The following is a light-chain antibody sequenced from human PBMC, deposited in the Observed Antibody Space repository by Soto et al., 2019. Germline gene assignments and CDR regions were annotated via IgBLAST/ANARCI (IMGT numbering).Light chain of an antibody. CDR3: QQYNNWPGT. Sequence: EIVMTQSPATLSVSPGERATLSCRASQSVSSNLAWYQQKPGQAPRLLIYGASTRATGIPARFSGSGSGKEFTLTISSLQSEDFAVYYCQQYNNWPGTFGQGTKVDI. J-gene: IGKJ1*01. CDR1: QSVSSN. CDR2: GAS. V-gene: IGKV3-15*01.